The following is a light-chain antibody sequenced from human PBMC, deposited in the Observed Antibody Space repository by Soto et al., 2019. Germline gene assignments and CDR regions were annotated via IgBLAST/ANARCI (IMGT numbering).Light chain of an antibody. CDR1: SSNIGNNY. J-gene: IGLJ1*01. Sequence: QSVLTQPPSVSAAPGLKVTISCSGSSSNIGNNYVSWYQQLPGAAPKVLIYDNNKRPSGIPDRFSGSKSGTSATLGITGLQTGDEADYYCGTWDSSLSALYVFGPGTKVTVL. CDR3: GTWDSSLSALYV. CDR2: DNN. V-gene: IGLV1-51*01.